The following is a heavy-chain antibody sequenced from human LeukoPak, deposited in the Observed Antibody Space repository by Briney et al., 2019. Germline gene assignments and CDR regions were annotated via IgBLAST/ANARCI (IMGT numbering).Heavy chain of an antibody. CDR2: IYPADSDT. CDR1: GYSFSNYW. Sequence: GESLKISCKGSGYSFSNYWIGWVRPMPGKGLEWMGIIYPADSDTRYSPSFQGQVIISADKSISTAYLQWSSLKASDTAMYYCARMYSLYYMDVWGKGTTVTISS. V-gene: IGHV5-51*01. D-gene: IGHD6-13*01. J-gene: IGHJ6*03. CDR3: ARMYSLYYMDV.